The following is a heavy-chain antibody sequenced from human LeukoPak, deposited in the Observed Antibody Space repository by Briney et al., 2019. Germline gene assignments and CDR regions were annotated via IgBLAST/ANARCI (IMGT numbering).Heavy chain of an antibody. CDR3: AKDGGLGPTSH. CDR1: GFTFSSYG. D-gene: IGHD3-16*01. J-gene: IGHJ1*01. Sequence: PGGSLRLSCAASGFTFSSYGMSWVRQAPGKGLEWVSAISGSGGSTYYADSVKGRFTISRDNSKNTLYLQMNSPRAEDTAVYYCAKDGGLGPTSHWGQGTLVTVSS. V-gene: IGHV3-23*01. CDR2: ISGSGGST.